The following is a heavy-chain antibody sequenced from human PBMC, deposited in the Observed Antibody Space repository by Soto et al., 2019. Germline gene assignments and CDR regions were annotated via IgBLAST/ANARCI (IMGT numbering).Heavy chain of an antibody. J-gene: IGHJ4*02. CDR1: GFTFSSYW. D-gene: IGHD5-18*01. CDR3: ASSSWGIQLCRY. Sequence: EVQLVESGGGLVQPGGSLRLSCAASGFTFSSYWMHWVRQAPGKGLVWVSRINSDGSSTSYADSVKGRVTISRDNAKNTLYLQRNSLRAEDTAVYYCASSSWGIQLCRYWGQGTLVTVSS. CDR2: INSDGSST. V-gene: IGHV3-74*01.